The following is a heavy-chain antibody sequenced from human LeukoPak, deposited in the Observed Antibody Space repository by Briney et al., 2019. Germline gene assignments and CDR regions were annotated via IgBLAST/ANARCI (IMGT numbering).Heavy chain of an antibody. Sequence: GGSLRLSCAASGFTFSSYAMSWVRQAPGKGLEWVAVIWYDGSNKYYADSVKGRFTISRDNSKNTLYLQMNSLRAEDTAVYYCAREREPIAALDYWGQGTLVTVSS. J-gene: IGHJ4*02. D-gene: IGHD6-6*01. CDR1: GFTFSSYA. V-gene: IGHV3-33*08. CDR3: AREREPIAALDY. CDR2: IWYDGSNK.